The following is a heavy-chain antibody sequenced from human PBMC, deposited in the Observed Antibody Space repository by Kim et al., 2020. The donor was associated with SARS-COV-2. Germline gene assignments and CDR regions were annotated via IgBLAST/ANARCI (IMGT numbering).Heavy chain of an antibody. D-gene: IGHD3-10*01. J-gene: IGHJ4*02. Sequence: GTTDDAAPVRGRFTISRDDSKNTIYLQMSGLRADDTAIYYCTTYASGAFHDWGQGTLVTVSS. CDR3: TTYASGAFHD. V-gene: IGHV3-15*01. CDR2: GTT.